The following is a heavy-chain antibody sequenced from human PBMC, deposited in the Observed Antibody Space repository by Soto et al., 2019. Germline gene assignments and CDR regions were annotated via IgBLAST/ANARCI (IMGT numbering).Heavy chain of an antibody. CDR3: AKAGQLLWGTYYYYYMDV. V-gene: IGHV3-23*01. J-gene: IGHJ6*03. Sequence: PGGSLRLSCAASGFTFSSYAMSWVRQAPGKGLEWVSAISGSGGSTYYADSVKGRFTISRDNSKNTLYLQMNSLRAEDTAVYYCAKAGQLLWGTYYYYYMDVWGKGTTVTV. CDR2: ISGSGGST. CDR1: GFTFSSYA. D-gene: IGHD2-2*01.